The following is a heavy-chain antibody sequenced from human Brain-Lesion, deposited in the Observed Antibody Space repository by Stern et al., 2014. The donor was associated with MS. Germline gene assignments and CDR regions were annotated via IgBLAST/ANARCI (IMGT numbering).Heavy chain of an antibody. CDR2: IFNSGST. J-gene: IGHJ6*02. D-gene: IGHD2-2*01. CDR1: GGSISSGGYY. Sequence: QLQLQESGPGLVKPSQTLSLSCTVSGGSISSGGYYWSWIRQPAGKGLEWIGRIFNSGSTSYNPSLKSRVTISIATSKNHFSLRLNSMTAADTAVYYCARGRVVPGFQYYATDVWGQGTTVIVSS. V-gene: IGHV4-61*02. CDR3: ARGRVVPGFQYYATDV.